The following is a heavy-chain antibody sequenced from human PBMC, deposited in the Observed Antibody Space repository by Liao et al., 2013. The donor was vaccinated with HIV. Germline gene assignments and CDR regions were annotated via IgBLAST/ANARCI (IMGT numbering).Heavy chain of an antibody. Sequence: QVQLQESGPGLVKPSETLSLTCSVSGGSVSNYYWSWIRQSAGKGLEWIGRIYTSGSINYNPSLKSRATMSVDTSKNQFSLKLSSVTAADTAVYYCARGRIGAGTFGYWGQGTLVTVSS. CDR1: GGSVSNYY. D-gene: IGHD6-19*01. CDR3: ARGRIGAGTFGY. CDR2: IYTSGSI. J-gene: IGHJ4*02. V-gene: IGHV4-4*07.